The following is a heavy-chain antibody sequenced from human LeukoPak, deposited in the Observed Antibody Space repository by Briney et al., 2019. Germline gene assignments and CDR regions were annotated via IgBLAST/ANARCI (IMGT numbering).Heavy chain of an antibody. J-gene: IGHJ5*02. CDR3: ASTIFGVVNGWFDP. CDR1: GDSISSYY. Sequence: SETLSLTCTVSGDSISSYYRSWIRQPAGKGLEWIGRIYTSGSTNYNPSLKSRVTMSVDTSKNQFSLKLSSVTAADTAVYYCASTIFGVVNGWFDPWGQGTLVTVSS. D-gene: IGHD3-3*01. V-gene: IGHV4-4*07. CDR2: IYTSGST.